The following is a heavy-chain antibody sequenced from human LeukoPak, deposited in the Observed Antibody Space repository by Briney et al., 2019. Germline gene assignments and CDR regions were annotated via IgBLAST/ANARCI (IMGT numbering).Heavy chain of an antibody. CDR3: ASRGGVRGVMAYYFDY. V-gene: IGHV5-51*01. CDR2: IYPGDSDT. CDR1: GYSFTNYW. Sequence: GESLKISCKGSGYSFTNYWIGWVRQMPGKGLEWMGIIYPGDSDTRYSPSFQGQVTISADKSISTAYLQWSSLKASDTAMYYCASRGGVRGVMAYYFDYWGQGTLVTVSS. J-gene: IGHJ4*02. D-gene: IGHD3-10*01.